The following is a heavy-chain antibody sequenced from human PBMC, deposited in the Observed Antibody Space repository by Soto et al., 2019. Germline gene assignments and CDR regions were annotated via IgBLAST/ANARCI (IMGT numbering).Heavy chain of an antibody. CDR3: ARDLQAGTDNVNWFAP. CDR2: IAYDGSNK. CDR1: GFSISRSA. V-gene: IGHV3-30*04. D-gene: IGHD1-1*01. Sequence: QVQLVESGGGVVQPGRSLRLSCAASGFSISRSAMHWVRQAPGKGPEWVAVIAYDGSNKWYADSAKGRFTISRDNYKNTLYLHMTSLRGEDTAVYYCARDLQAGTDNVNWFAPWGQGTLVTVSS. J-gene: IGHJ5*02.